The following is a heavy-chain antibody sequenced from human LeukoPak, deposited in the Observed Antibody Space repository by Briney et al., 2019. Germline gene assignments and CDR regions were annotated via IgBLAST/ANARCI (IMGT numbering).Heavy chain of an antibody. Sequence: GGSLRLSCAASGFIVSGDFMSWVRQAPGKGLEWVSVIYSDGSTYYADSVKGRFTISRDNAKNTLYLQMNGLRAEDTAVYYCSRSAYYDGSGNYYDYWGQGTLVTVSS. CDR1: GFIVSGDF. V-gene: IGHV3-66*01. J-gene: IGHJ4*02. CDR2: IYSDGST. CDR3: SRSAYYDGSGNYYDY. D-gene: IGHD3-22*01.